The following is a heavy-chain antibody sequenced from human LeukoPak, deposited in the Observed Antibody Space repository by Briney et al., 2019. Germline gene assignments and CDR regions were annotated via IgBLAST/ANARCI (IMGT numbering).Heavy chain of an antibody. J-gene: IGHJ6*02. V-gene: IGHV3-23*01. CDR2: ISGNGGST. D-gene: IGHD3-3*01. Sequence: GGSLRLSCAASGFTFSSYAMSWVRQAPGKGLEWVSAISGNGGSTYYADSVKGRFTISRDNSKNTLYLQMNSLRAEDAAVYYCAKDTTYYDFWSGYYPNYYYYGMDVWGQGTTVTVSS. CDR3: AKDTTYYDFWSGYYPNYYYYGMDV. CDR1: GFTFSSYA.